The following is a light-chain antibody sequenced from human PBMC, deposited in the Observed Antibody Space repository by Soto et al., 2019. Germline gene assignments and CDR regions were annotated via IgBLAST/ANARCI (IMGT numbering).Light chain of an antibody. CDR3: QPYGDSSWT. Sequence: ELVLTQSPVALSLSSGERATLSCRASQSVSSTLLTWYQQKPGQAPRLLIYGVSSRATGIPDRFSGSGFGKDFTLSSSRVEPEDFAVSFCQPYGDSSWTFGQGSRVEIK. CDR2: GVS. J-gene: IGKJ1*01. CDR1: QSVSSTL. V-gene: IGKV3-20*01.